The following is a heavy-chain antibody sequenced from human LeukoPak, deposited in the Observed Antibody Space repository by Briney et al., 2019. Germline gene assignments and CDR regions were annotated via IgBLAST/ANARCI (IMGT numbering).Heavy chain of an antibody. CDR3: TTNLPGPGIPVPGTFDY. Sequence: PGGSLRLSCVASGFTFSEAWMSWVRQAPGKGLEWVGRLKSKNSGETTDYAAPVQGRFTISRDDSKNTLYLVMNSLKDEDTAVYYCTTNLPGPGIPVPGTFDYWGQGTLVTVSS. V-gene: IGHV3-15*01. CDR1: GFTFSEAW. CDR2: LKSKNSGETT. D-gene: IGHD6-19*01. J-gene: IGHJ4*02.